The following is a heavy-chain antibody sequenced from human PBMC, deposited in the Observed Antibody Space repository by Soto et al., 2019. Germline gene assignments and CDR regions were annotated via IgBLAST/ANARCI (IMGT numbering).Heavy chain of an antibody. CDR3: ATHSSSRQGVDYYYGMDV. D-gene: IGHD6-13*01. Sequence: QLQLQESGPGLVKPSETLSLTCTVSVGSISSSSYYWGWIRQPPGKGLEWIGSIYYSGSTYYNPSLTSRVTISVGTSKNQFSLELSSVTAADTAVYYCATHSSSRQGVDYYYGMDVWGQGTTVTVSS. CDR1: VGSISSSSYY. J-gene: IGHJ6*02. V-gene: IGHV4-39*01. CDR2: IYYSGST.